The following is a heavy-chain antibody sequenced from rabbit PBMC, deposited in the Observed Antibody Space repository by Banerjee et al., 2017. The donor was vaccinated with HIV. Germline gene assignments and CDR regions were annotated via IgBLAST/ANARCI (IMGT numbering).Heavy chain of an antibody. V-gene: IGHV1S45*01. CDR2: INTSTGNI. Sequence: QEQLEESGGGLVKPEGSLKLSCTVSGFSFSNKYVMCWVRQAPGKGLEWIACINTSTGNIVYATWAKGRFTISKTSSTTVTLQMTSLTAADTATYFCARNVGGSAYGYFTLWGPGTLVTVS. CDR3: ARNVGGSAYGYFTL. J-gene: IGHJ4*01. D-gene: IGHD6-1*01. CDR1: GFSFSNKYV.